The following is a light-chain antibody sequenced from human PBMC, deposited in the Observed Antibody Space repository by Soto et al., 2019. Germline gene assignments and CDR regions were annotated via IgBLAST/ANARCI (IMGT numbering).Light chain of an antibody. V-gene: IGKV1-39*01. Sequence: DIQMTQSPSSLSASVGDRVTITCRASQSLSSYLSWYQKKPGKAPKLLIYAASSLQSGVPSRFSGSGSGTDFTLTISSLQTEDFATYYCQQSFSTSWTFGQGNKVEIK. CDR3: QQSFSTSWT. CDR1: QSLSSY. CDR2: AAS. J-gene: IGKJ1*01.